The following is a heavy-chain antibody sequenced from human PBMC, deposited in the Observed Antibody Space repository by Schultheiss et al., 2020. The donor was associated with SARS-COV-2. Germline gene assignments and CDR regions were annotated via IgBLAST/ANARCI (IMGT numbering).Heavy chain of an antibody. CDR2: ISGSGGST. V-gene: IGHV3-23*01. Sequence: GGSLRLSCAASGFTFSSYAMSWVRQAPGKGLEWVSAISGSGGSTYYADSVKGRFTISRDNSKNTLYLQMNSLRAEDTAVYYCAKGLGSSWYFSMDVWGQGTTVTVSS. CDR1: GFTFSSYA. D-gene: IGHD6-13*01. CDR3: AKGLGSSWYFSMDV. J-gene: IGHJ6*02.